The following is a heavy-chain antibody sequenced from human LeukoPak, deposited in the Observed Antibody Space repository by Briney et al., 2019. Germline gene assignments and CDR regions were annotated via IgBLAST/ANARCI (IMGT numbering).Heavy chain of an antibody. D-gene: IGHD3-10*01. Sequence: GGSLRLSCAASGFTFSSYSMNWVRQAPGKGLEWVSVIYSGGSTYYTDSVQGRFTISRDDSQNTLYLEMNSLRAGDTAVYYCARGSPFDYWGQGTQVTVSS. CDR1: GFTFSSYS. CDR2: IYSGGST. J-gene: IGHJ4*02. CDR3: ARGSPFDY. V-gene: IGHV3-66*01.